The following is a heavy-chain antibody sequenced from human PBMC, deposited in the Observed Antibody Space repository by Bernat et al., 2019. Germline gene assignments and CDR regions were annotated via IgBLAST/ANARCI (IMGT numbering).Heavy chain of an antibody. V-gene: IGHV4-39*01. CDR1: GGSITSSAYY. CDR2: IYYRGNT. CDR3: AGLSSSYLDY. J-gene: IGHJ4*01. Sequence: QLQLQESGPGLVKPSETLSLTCTVSGGSITSSAYYCGWIRQPPGKGLAWIGSIYYRGNTYYNPSLNSRVTISVDTSKIQLSQKLSSVTAADTAVYSCAGLSSSYLDYWGRGTLVTVSS. D-gene: IGHD6-13*01.